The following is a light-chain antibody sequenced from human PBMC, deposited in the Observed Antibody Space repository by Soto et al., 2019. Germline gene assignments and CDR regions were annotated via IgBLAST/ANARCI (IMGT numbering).Light chain of an antibody. CDR2: DAS. J-gene: IGKJ5*01. CDR3: QQYGSSPPIT. Sequence: EIVLTQSPATLCLYPGERATLSCRASQSVSRYLAWYQQKPGQAPRLLIYDASNRATGIPARFSGSGSGTDFTLTISSLEPEDFAVYYCQQYGSSPPITFGQGTRLEIK. V-gene: IGKV3-11*01. CDR1: QSVSRY.